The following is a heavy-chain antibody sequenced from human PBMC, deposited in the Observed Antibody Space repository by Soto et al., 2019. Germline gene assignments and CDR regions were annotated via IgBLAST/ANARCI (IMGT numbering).Heavy chain of an antibody. V-gene: IGHV1-69*01. CDR3: ARDPAGSGGDGYTGEAGYYYYGMDV. J-gene: IGHJ6*02. CDR2: IIPIFGTA. Sequence: QVQLVQSGAEVKKPGSSVKVSCKASGGTFSSYAISWVRQAPGQGLEWMGGIIPIFGTANYAQKFQGRVTITADESTSTAYMELSSLRSEDTAVYYCARDPAGSGGDGYTGEAGYYYYGMDVWGQGTTVTVS. CDR1: GGTFSSYA. D-gene: IGHD3-16*01.